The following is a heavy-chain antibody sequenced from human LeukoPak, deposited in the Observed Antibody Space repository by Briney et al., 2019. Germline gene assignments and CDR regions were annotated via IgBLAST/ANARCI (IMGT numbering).Heavy chain of an antibody. J-gene: IGHJ4*02. CDR1: GFTFSAYE. CDR2: INTDGSRT. Sequence: GGSLRLSCASSGFTFSAYEMNWVRDAPGKGLVWVSRINTDGSRTTYADSVRGRFTISRDNAKNTLYLQMNTLRAEDTAVYYCARSAGMVDYWGQGTLVTVSS. V-gene: IGHV3-74*01. CDR3: ARSAGMVDY.